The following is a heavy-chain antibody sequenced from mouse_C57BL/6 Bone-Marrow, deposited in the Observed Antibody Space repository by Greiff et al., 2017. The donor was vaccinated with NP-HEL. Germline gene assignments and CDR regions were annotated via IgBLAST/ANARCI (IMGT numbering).Heavy chain of an antibody. V-gene: IGHV1-52*01. CDR3: AREYYGSSPYAMDY. CDR1: GYTFTSSW. J-gene: IGHJ4*01. D-gene: IGHD1-1*01. CDR2: IDPSDSET. Sequence: VQLQQPGAELVRPGSSVKLSCKASGYTFTSSWMHWVKQRPIQGLEWIGNIDPSDSETHSNQNFTDKATLTVDKSSSTAYMQLSSLTSEDAAVYYCAREYYGSSPYAMDYWGQGTSVTVSS.